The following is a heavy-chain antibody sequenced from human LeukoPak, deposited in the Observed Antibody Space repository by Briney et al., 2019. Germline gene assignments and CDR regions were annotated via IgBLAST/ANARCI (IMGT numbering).Heavy chain of an antibody. J-gene: IGHJ1*01. Sequence: GGSLRLSCAASGFTFSSYGMHWVRQAPGKGLEWVAVISYDGNDKYYADSVKGRFTISRDNSKNTVNLQMNSLRGDDTAVYYCAKEAEYFQDWGQGTLVTVSS. CDR2: ISYDGNDK. CDR1: GFTFSSYG. V-gene: IGHV3-30*18. CDR3: AKEAEYFQD.